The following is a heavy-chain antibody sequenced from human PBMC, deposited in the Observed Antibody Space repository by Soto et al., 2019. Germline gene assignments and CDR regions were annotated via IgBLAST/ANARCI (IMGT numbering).Heavy chain of an antibody. CDR3: AKLKNWNYEDPFDY. Sequence: GGSLRLSCASSGFTFSSYSMNWVRQAPGKGLEWVSSISSSSSYIYYADSVKGRFTISRDNSKNTLYLQMNSLRAEDTAVYYCAKLKNWNYEDPFDYWGQGTLVTVSS. CDR2: ISSSSSYI. D-gene: IGHD1-7*01. CDR1: GFTFSSYS. J-gene: IGHJ4*02. V-gene: IGHV3-21*04.